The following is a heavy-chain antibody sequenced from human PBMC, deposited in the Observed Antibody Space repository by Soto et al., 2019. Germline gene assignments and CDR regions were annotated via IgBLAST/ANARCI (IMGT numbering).Heavy chain of an antibody. V-gene: IGHV1-18*01. Sequence: GASVKVSCKASGYTFTSYGISWVRQAPGQGLEWMRWISAYNGNTNYAQKLQGRVTMTTDTSTSTAYMELRSLRSDDTAVYYCARGEGSCTNGVCYGYYYGMDVWGQGTTVTVSS. CDR3: ARGEGSCTNGVCYGYYYGMDV. CDR1: GYTFTSYG. J-gene: IGHJ6*02. D-gene: IGHD2-8*01. CDR2: ISAYNGNT.